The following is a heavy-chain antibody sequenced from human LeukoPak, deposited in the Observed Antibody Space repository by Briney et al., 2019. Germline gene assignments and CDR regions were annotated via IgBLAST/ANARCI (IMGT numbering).Heavy chain of an antibody. CDR2: IYSSGIT. D-gene: IGHD3-10*01. J-gene: IGHJ4*02. CDR3: MREVVSNVLRGVFDS. V-gene: IGHV4-4*07. Sequence: SETLFLTCSFSGVSNNTSSWTWIRQPAGKGLEWVGRIYSSGITNYNPSLESRLTMSMDTSKNQFSLKLSSLTAADTAMYYCMREVVSNVLRGVFDSWGQGTLVTVSS. CDR1: GVSNNTSS.